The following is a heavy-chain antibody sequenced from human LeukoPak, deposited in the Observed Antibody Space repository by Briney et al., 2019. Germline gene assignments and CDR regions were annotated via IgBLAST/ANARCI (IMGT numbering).Heavy chain of an antibody. CDR3: ARGQSYCGADCYSD. CDR1: GFSINHYY. V-gene: IGHV3-66*01. J-gene: IGHJ4*02. CDR2: IYTGGST. Sequence: GGSLRLSCAASGFSINHYYMTWIRQTPGKGPDWVSVIYTGGSTNYGDSVKGRFTISRDNSKNTLYLQTNSLRADDTAIYYCARGQSYCGADCYSDWGQGTLVTVSS. D-gene: IGHD2-21*02.